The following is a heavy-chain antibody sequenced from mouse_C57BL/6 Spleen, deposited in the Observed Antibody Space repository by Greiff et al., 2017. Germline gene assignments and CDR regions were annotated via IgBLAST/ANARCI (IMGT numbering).Heavy chain of an antibody. Sequence: VQLQQSGAELVKPGASVKLSCTASGFNIKDYYMHWVKQRTEQGLEWIGRIDPEDGETKYAPNFQGKATITADTSSNTAYLQLSSLTSEDTAVYYCGRSGDSTDVWGKGTTVTVSS. CDR1: GFNIKDYY. CDR3: GRSGDSTDV. CDR2: IDPEDGET. J-gene: IGHJ1*03. D-gene: IGHD2-13*01. V-gene: IGHV14-2*01.